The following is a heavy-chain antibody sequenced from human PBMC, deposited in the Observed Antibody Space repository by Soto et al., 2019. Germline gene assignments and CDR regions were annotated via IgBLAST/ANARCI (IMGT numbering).Heavy chain of an antibody. Sequence: QVHLQESGPGLVKPSQTLSLTCTVSGGSISSGGYYWNWIRQHPGKGLEWAGYSYYSGNTYYTPSLKSRVPISVDTSKNQFSLRLSSVTAADTVVYYCARDPQYTDTSGYHVSSGNFDYWGQGILVTVSS. CDR3: ARDPQYTDTSGYHVSSGNFDY. CDR2: SYYSGNT. CDR1: GGSISSGGYY. V-gene: IGHV4-31*03. J-gene: IGHJ4*02. D-gene: IGHD3-22*01.